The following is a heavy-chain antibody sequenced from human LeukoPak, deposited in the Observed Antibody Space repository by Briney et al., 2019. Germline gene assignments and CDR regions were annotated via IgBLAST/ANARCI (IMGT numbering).Heavy chain of an antibody. D-gene: IGHD3-22*01. CDR2: ITSGSTI. J-gene: IGHJ4*02. Sequence: GRSLRLSCAASGFTFSSYEMNWVRQAPGKALELVSYITSGSTIYYADSVKCRFTISRDNSKNSLYLQMNGLRAADTAVYYCARKYYYDSSCYSDYWGQGTLVTVSS. V-gene: IGHV3-48*03. CDR3: ARKYYYDSSCYSDY. CDR1: GFTFSSYE.